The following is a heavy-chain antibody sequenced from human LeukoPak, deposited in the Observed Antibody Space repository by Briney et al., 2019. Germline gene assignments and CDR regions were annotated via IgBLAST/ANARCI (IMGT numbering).Heavy chain of an antibody. V-gene: IGHV3-48*01. CDR1: GFTFSTYS. D-gene: IGHD4-17*01. J-gene: IGHJ5*02. CDR2: ISSSGGTM. Sequence: GGSLRLSCAVSGFTFSTYSMNWVRQAPGKGVEWVSYISSSGGTMYYADSVKGRLTISRDNAKNSLYLQMNSLGVEDTAVYYCARDKRSVNWFDPWGLGTLVTVSS. CDR3: ARDKRSVNWFDP.